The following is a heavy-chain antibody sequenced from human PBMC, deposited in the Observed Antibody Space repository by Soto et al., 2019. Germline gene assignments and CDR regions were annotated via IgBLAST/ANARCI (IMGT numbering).Heavy chain of an antibody. CDR3: ATGQSSGWNDY. Sequence: QVQLVESGGGVVQPGRSLRLSCAASGFTFSSYAMHWVRQAPGKGLEWVAVISYDGSNRYYADSVKGRFTISRDNSKNTQYLQRNSLRAEDTAMYFCATGQSSGWNDYWGQGTLVTVSS. D-gene: IGHD6-19*01. CDR1: GFTFSSYA. J-gene: IGHJ4*02. CDR2: ISYDGSNR. V-gene: IGHV3-30-3*01.